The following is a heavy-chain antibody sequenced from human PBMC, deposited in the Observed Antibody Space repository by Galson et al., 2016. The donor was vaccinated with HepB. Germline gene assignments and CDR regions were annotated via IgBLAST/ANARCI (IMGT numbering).Heavy chain of an antibody. J-gene: IGHJ6*02. V-gene: IGHV3-9*01. Sequence: SLRLSCAASGFTFDDYGMNWVRQVPGKGLEWVSGISWDSGKIGYTDSVKGRFTISRDNAKNSLFLQMKSLRVEDTALYYCAKDKWIEPSGGMDVWGQGITVTVPS. CDR2: ISWDSGKI. D-gene: IGHD5-18*01. CDR3: AKDKWIEPSGGMDV. CDR1: GFTFDDYG.